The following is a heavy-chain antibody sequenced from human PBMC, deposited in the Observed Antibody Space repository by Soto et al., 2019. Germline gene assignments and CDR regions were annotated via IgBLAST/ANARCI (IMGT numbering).Heavy chain of an antibody. CDR3: ARSLINGTYAAFDI. D-gene: IGHD2-8*01. V-gene: IGHV5-51*03. CDR1: GYNFNRYW. Sequence: EVYLAQSGAEVKKPGESLKISCKGSGYNFNRYWIGWLRQMPGKGLVWMGVIYPGDSDTRYSPSLQAQVTISADKSSSAAYLQWSSLQASDTATYYCARSLINGTYAAFDIWGQGTMVTVSS. CDR2: IYPGDSDT. J-gene: IGHJ3*02.